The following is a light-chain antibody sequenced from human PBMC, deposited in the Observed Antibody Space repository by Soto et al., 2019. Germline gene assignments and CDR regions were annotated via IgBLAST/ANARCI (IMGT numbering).Light chain of an antibody. J-gene: IGKJ3*01. CDR2: DAS. CDR3: QQRSNWPPEAT. CDR1: QSVGSS. Sequence: EIVLTQSPDTLSLSPGERATLSCRASQSVGSSLAWYQQKPGQAPRLLIYDASKRATGIPARISGSGSGTDFTLTISSLEPEDFAVYYCQQRSNWPPEATFGPGTKVDIK. V-gene: IGKV3-11*01.